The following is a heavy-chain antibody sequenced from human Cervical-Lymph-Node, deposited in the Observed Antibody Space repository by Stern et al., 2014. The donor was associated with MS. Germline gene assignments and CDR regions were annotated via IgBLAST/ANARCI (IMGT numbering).Heavy chain of an antibody. J-gene: IGHJ4*01. V-gene: IGHV1-2*06. CDR1: GYSFTGYY. CDR2: INPNTGDT. Sequence: VQLVESGAEVKKPGASVKVSCKASGYSFTGYYMHWVRQAPGQGLEWMGRINPNTGDTNYAQEFQGRVTLTRDTSTSTAYMELSSLRFDDTAVYYCARRDWTCGSDCYDYWGQGALVTVSS. CDR3: ARRDWTCGSDCYDY. D-gene: IGHD2-8*02.